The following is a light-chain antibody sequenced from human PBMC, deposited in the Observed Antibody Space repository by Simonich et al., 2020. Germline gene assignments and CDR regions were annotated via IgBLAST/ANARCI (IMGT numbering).Light chain of an antibody. CDR1: SSDVGGYNY. Sequence: QSALTQPASVSGSPGQSITISCTGTSSDVGGYNYVSWYQQHPGKAPKLMIYDVRNRPSGVSNRLSGSKSVNTASLTISGLQAEDEADYYCSSYTSSSTVVFGGGTKLTVL. V-gene: IGLV2-14*01. CDR2: DVR. J-gene: IGLJ2*01. CDR3: SSYTSSSTVV.